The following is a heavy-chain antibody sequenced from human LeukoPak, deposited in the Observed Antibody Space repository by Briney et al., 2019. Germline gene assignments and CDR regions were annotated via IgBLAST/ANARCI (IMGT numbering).Heavy chain of an antibody. CDR3: AKQLGYCSDGSCYFPY. CDR1: GFTFSSSA. J-gene: IGHJ4*02. V-gene: IGHV3-23*01. D-gene: IGHD2-15*01. Sequence: GGSLRLSCAASGFTFSSSAMSWVRQAPGKGLEWVSAISNNGGYTYYADSVQGRFTISRDNSKSTLCLQMNSLRAEDTAVYYCAKQLGYCSDGSCYFPYWGQGTPVTVSS. CDR2: ISNNGGYT.